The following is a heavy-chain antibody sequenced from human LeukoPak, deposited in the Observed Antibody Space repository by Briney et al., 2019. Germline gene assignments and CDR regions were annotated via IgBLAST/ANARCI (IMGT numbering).Heavy chain of an antibody. Sequence: SETLSLTCAVYGGSFSGYYWSWIRQPPGKGLEWIGEINHSGSTNYNPSLKSRVTISVDTPKNQFSLKLSSVTAADTAVYYCARVSVEMATTDAFDIWGQGTMVTVSS. CDR2: INHSGST. D-gene: IGHD5-24*01. CDR3: ARVSVEMATTDAFDI. V-gene: IGHV4-34*01. J-gene: IGHJ3*02. CDR1: GGSFSGYY.